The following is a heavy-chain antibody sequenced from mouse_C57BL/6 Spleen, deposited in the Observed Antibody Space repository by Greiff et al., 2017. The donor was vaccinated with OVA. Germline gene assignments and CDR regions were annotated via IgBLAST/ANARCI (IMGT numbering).Heavy chain of an antibody. CDR3: ARYDYDVKYCDV. CDR2: ISDGGSYT. D-gene: IGHD2-4*01. J-gene: IGHJ1*03. CDR1: GFTFSSYA. V-gene: IGHV5-4*01. Sequence: EVQLVESGGGLVKPGGSLKLSCAASGFTFSSYAMPWVRQTPEQRLEWVAIISDGGSYTYYPDNVKGRFTISRDNAKNNLYLQMSHLKSEDTAMYYCARYDYDVKYCDVWGTGTTVTVSS.